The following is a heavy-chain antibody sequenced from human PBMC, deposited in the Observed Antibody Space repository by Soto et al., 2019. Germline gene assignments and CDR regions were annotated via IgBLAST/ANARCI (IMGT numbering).Heavy chain of an antibody. J-gene: IGHJ4*02. Sequence: EVQLVESGGGLVQPGGSLRLSCAASGFTFSGYWMSWVRQAPGKGLEWVANIKQDGSEKYYVDSVKGRFTISRDNAKNSLYLQMISLRGEDTAVYYCARVPSTGTTSYWGQGTLVAVSS. D-gene: IGHD1-1*01. CDR1: GFTFSGYW. CDR2: IKQDGSEK. CDR3: ARVPSTGTTSY. V-gene: IGHV3-7*01.